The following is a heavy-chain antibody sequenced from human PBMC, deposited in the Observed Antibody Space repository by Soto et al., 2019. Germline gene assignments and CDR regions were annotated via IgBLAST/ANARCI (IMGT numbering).Heavy chain of an antibody. CDR1: GGSISSNY. CDR2: IYYSGST. CDR3: ERSITIFGVGPWFDP. Sequence: ERLSLTCPVSGGSISSNYWSWIRPPPGKGLEWIGYIYYSGSTNYNPSLKSLVTISVDTSKNQFSLKLSYVTAADTAVYYCERSITIFGVGPWFDPWGQGTLVTVSS. J-gene: IGHJ5*02. V-gene: IGHV4-59*01. D-gene: IGHD3-3*01.